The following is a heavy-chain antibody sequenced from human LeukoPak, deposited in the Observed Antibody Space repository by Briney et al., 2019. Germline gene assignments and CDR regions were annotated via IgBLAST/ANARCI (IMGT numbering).Heavy chain of an antibody. D-gene: IGHD3-3*01. J-gene: IGHJ3*02. CDR2: ISSSSSYI. V-gene: IGHV3-21*01. Sequence: GGSLRLSCAASGFTFSSYAMSWVRQAPGKGLEWVASISSSSSYIYYADSVKGRFTISRDNAKNSLYLQMNSLRAEDTAVYYCARDRYYDFWSGYHEGRRDAFDIWGQGTMVTVSS. CDR3: ARDRYYDFWSGYHEGRRDAFDI. CDR1: GFTFSSYA.